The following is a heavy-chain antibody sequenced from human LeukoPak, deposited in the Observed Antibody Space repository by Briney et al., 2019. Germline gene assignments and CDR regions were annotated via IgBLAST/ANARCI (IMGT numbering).Heavy chain of an antibody. V-gene: IGHV1-69*04. CDR1: GGTFSSYA. D-gene: IGHD3-22*01. CDR3: ARGYKGYDSSAHFDY. CDR2: IIPILGIA. Sequence: GASVKVSCKASGGTFSSYAISWVRQAPGQGLEWMGRIIPILGIANYAQKFQGRVTMTRNTSISTAYMELSSLRSEDTAVYYCARGYKGYDSSAHFDYWGQGTLVTVSS. J-gene: IGHJ4*02.